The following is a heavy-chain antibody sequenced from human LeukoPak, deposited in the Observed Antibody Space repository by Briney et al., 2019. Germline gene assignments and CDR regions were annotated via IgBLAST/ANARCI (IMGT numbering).Heavy chain of an antibody. D-gene: IGHD2-2*01. J-gene: IGHJ6*03. Sequence: SETLSLTCTVSGGSMSSHYWSWIRQPPGKGLEWVGYSYSSGSTNYNPSLKSRATISVDTSKNQFSLKLRSVTAADTAVYYCARHLFSTNFYMDVWGTGTTVTISS. V-gene: IGHV4-4*09. CDR3: ARHLFSTNFYMDV. CDR1: GGSMSSHY. CDR2: SYSSGST.